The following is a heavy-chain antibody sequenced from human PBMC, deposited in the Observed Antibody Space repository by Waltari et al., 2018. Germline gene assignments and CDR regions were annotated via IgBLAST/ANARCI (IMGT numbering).Heavy chain of an antibody. CDR3: ASERGYGGYCPYYHYYYMDV. CDR1: GYTFTGFY. CDR2: SNPNGWGT. V-gene: IGHV1-2*02. J-gene: IGHJ6*03. Sequence: VQLVQSGAEVKKPGASVKVSCKASGYTFTGFYMHWVRQAPGQGPEWLGWSNPNGWGTKYSQKLQGRVTMTRDTTISAIYMELSRLRYDVTAVYYCASERGYGGYCPYYHYYYMDVWGKGTTVTVSS. D-gene: IGHD5-12*01.